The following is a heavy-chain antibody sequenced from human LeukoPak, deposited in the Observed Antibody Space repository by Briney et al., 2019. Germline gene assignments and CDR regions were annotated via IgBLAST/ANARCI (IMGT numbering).Heavy chain of an antibody. CDR3: ARQRNLYDYGGNSDFDY. D-gene: IGHD4-17*01. J-gene: IGHJ4*02. Sequence: PSETLSLTCTVSGGSISSYYWIWIRQPPGKGLEWIGYIYYSGSTNYNPSLKSRVTISVDTSKNQFSLKLSSVTAADTAVYYCARQRNLYDYGGNSDFDYWGQGTLVTVSS. CDR2: IYYSGST. CDR1: GGSISSYY. V-gene: IGHV4-59*08.